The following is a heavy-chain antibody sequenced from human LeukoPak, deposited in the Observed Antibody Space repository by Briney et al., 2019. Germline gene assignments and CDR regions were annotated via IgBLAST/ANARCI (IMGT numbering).Heavy chain of an antibody. V-gene: IGHV3-23*01. D-gene: IGHD1-26*01. CDR1: GFTFSSYA. CDR2: VSNSGGST. J-gene: IGHJ4*02. Sequence: GGSLRLSCAASGFTFSSYAMSWVRQAPGKGLEWVSAVSNSGGSTYYADSVKGRFTMYRDNSKKTLYLQMNSLRAEDMAVYYCAKGSNSGSFFDYWGPGTLVTVSS. CDR3: AKGSNSGSFFDY.